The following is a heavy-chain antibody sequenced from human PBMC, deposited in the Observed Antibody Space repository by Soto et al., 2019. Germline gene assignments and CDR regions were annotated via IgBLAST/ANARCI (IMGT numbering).Heavy chain of an antibody. CDR2: IYPGDSDT. D-gene: IGHD6-6*01. CDR3: ARHSPYSSSYYYGMDV. V-gene: IGHV5-51*01. Sequence: VESLKISCKGSGYIFTSYWICCFLQMRVKGLEWMGIIYPGDSDTRYSPSFQGQVTISADKSISTAYLQWSSLKASDTAMYYCARHSPYSSSYYYGMDVWGQGTTVTVSS. J-gene: IGHJ6*02. CDR1: GYIFTSYW.